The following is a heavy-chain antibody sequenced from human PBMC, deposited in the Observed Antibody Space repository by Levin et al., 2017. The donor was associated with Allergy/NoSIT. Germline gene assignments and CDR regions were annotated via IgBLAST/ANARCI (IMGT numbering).Heavy chain of an antibody. CDR1: GGTFSSYA. CDR2: IIPIFGTA. D-gene: IGHD2-15*01. CDR3: ARAKYCSGGSCMYWFDP. J-gene: IGHJ5*02. Sequence: SVKVSCKASGGTFSSYAISWVRQAPGQGLEWMGGIIPIFGTANYAQKFQGRVTITADESTSTAYMELSSLRSEDTAVYYCARAKYCSGGSCMYWFDPWGQGTLVTVSS. V-gene: IGHV1-69*13.